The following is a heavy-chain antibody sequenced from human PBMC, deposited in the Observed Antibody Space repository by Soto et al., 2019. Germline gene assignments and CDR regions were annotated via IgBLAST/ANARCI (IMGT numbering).Heavy chain of an antibody. D-gene: IGHD3-3*01. CDR3: SRQASDFWSGKPQYYMDV. CDR2: IRSKANNYAT. J-gene: IGHJ6*03. CDR1: GFTFSGSA. Sequence: GGSLRLSCAASGFTFSGSAMHWVRQASGKGLEWVGRIRSKANNYATAYGASVKGRFTISRDDSKNTAYLQMNSLKTEDTAFYYCSRQASDFWSGKPQYYMDVWGKGTTVTVSS. V-gene: IGHV3-73*01.